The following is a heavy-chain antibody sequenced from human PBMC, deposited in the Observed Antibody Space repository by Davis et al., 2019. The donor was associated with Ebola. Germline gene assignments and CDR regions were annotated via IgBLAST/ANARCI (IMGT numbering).Heavy chain of an antibody. V-gene: IGHV3-30*03. CDR2: FSKFGSSR. CDR1: GFTLSSYG. D-gene: IGHD6-25*01. J-gene: IGHJ4*02. Sequence: GGSLRLSCAASGFTLSSYGMVWVRQAPGKGLEWVAYFSKFGSSRYYADSVKGRFTISRDNSMNTADLQMNSLTAEDTAVYYCARELAAGRHHFDNWGQGTLVTVPS. CDR3: ARELAAGRHHFDN.